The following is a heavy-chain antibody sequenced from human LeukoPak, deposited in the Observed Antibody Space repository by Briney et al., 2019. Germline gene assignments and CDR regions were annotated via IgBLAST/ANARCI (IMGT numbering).Heavy chain of an antibody. CDR3: ARVAITLPPWFGELVEYYYYMDV. CDR1: RFTPSDYY. Sequence: GGSPRLSCAASRFTPSDYYMSSIRQAPGNGLEWVSYISRSISTIYYADSVKGRFTISRDNAKNSLSLQMKSLRAEDTAVYYCARVAITLPPWFGELVEYYYYMDVWGKGTTVTVSS. V-gene: IGHV3-11*01. CDR2: ISRSISTI. D-gene: IGHD3-10*01. J-gene: IGHJ6*03.